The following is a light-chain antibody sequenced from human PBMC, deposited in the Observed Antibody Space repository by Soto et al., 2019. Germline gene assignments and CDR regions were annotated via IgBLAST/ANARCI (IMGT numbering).Light chain of an antibody. V-gene: IGKV1-39*01. CDR3: QHVYNSPHT. Sequence: DIRMTQSPSSLSASVGDGVTLTCRASQFIANYLNWYQQRPGKVPEVLIYGATTLQSGIPSRFAGSGYGTDFTLTIRNVQPEDSATYYWQHVYNSPHTFGQGTKLEV. CDR2: GAT. CDR1: QFIANY. J-gene: IGKJ2*01.